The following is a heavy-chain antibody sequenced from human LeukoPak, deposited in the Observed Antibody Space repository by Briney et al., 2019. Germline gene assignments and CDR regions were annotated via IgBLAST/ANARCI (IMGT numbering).Heavy chain of an antibody. D-gene: IGHD6-13*01. Sequence: ASVKVSCKASGYIFTGYYMHWVRQAPGQGLEWLGWINPNSGGTNYAQKFQGRVTMTRDTSISTAYMELSSLRAEDTAVYYCARVGDSSSWQIYYYYGMDVWGQGTTVTVSS. CDR1: GYIFTGYY. CDR2: INPNSGGT. J-gene: IGHJ6*02. CDR3: ARVGDSSSWQIYYYYGMDV. V-gene: IGHV1-2*02.